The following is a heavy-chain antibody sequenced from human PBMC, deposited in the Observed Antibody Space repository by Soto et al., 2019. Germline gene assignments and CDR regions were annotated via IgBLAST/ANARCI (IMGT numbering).Heavy chain of an antibody. D-gene: IGHD1-26*01. Sequence: QVQLVQFGAEVQETGASVNVSCKASGYTFTNYYIHWVRQAPGQGLEWMGMIHPSDGGTTYAENFQGRVTMTRDTSTSAVHMELSRLRSEDTAIYFCARDSGSFDYWGQGTLVTVSS. V-gene: IGHV1-46*01. J-gene: IGHJ4*02. CDR2: IHPSDGGT. CDR1: GYTFTNYY. CDR3: ARDSGSFDY.